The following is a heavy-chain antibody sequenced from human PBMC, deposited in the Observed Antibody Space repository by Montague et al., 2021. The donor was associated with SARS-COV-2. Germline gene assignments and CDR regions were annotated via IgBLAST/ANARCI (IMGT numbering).Heavy chain of an antibody. CDR3: ARGSGYYYGSGSYFNARETLDV. CDR1: GFTFRTYS. CDR2: ITSSSAI. Sequence: SLRLSCAASGFTFRTYSMAWVRQAPGKGLEWVSYITSSSAIYYGDSVRGRFAISRDNAKNSLYLQMNSLRDEDTAVYYCARGSGYYYGSGSYFNARETLDVGGQGTTVTVSS. V-gene: IGHV3-48*02. D-gene: IGHD3-10*01. J-gene: IGHJ6*02.